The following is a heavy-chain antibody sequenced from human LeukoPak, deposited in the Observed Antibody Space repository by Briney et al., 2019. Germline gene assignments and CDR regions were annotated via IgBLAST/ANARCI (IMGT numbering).Heavy chain of an antibody. CDR2: ISSTSTT. V-gene: IGHV3-48*01. CDR3: ATERGAVAGPWEFDY. Sequence: GGSLRLSCAASGLTFSRITYSMHWVRPAPGKGLEWVSYISSTSTTEYADSVKGRFTISRDNAKNSLYPEMNSLRAGDTAVYYCATERGAVAGPWEFDYWGQGTLVTVSS. CDR1: GLTFSRITYS. D-gene: IGHD6-19*01. J-gene: IGHJ4*02.